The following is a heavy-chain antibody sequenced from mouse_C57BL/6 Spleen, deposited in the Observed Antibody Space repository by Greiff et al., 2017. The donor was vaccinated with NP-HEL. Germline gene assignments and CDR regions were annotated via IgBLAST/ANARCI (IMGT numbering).Heavy chain of an antibody. CDR3: ARFDSPYYFDY. V-gene: IGHV5-4*01. J-gene: IGHJ2*01. CDR1: GFTFSSYA. CDR2: ISDGGSYT. Sequence: DVHLVESGGGLVKPGGSLKLSCAASGFTFSSYAMSWVRQTPEKRLEWVATISDGGSYTYYPDNVKGRFTISRDNAKNNLYLQMSHLKSEDTAMYYCARFDSPYYFDYWGQGTTLTVSS. D-gene: IGHD2-4*01.